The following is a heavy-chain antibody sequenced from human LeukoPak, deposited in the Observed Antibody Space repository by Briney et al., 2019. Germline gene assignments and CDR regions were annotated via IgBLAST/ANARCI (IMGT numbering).Heavy chain of an antibody. Sequence: AGGSLRLSCAASGFTFSDYYMSWIRQAPGKGLGWVAVISYDGSNKYYADSVKGRFTISRDNSKNTLYLQMNSLRAEDTAVYYCARVEDSSGYSDAFDIWGQGTMVTVSS. CDR1: GFTFSDYY. CDR3: ARVEDSSGYSDAFDI. J-gene: IGHJ3*02. D-gene: IGHD3-22*01. CDR2: ISYDGSNK. V-gene: IGHV3-30*03.